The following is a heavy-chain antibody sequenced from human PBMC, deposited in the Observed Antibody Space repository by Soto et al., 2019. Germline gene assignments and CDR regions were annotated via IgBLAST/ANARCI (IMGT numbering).Heavy chain of an antibody. CDR1: GFTFSSYA. CDR3: AKDLRTTGRSKPYYYYGMDV. D-gene: IGHD3-10*01. V-gene: IGHV3-23*01. CDR2: ISGSGGST. J-gene: IGHJ6*02. Sequence: PGGSLRLSCAASGFTFSSYAMSWVRQAPGKGLEWVSAISGSGGSTYYADSVKGRFTISRDNSKNTLYLQMNSLRAEDTAVYYCAKDLRTTGRSKPYYYYGMDVWGQGTTVTAP.